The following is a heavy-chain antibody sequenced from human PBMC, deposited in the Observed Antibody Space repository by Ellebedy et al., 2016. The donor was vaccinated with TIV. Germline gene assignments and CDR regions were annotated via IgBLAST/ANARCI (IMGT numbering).Heavy chain of an antibody. CDR2: IIPFFNTA. J-gene: IGHJ4*02. D-gene: IGHD3-22*01. CDR3: ARAYYYDSIAYYFDS. Sequence: ASVKVSCKASGGIFNTYAVSWVRQAPGQGLEWMGGIIPFFNTAKYAQKFQGRVTITADESTSTGYMEVRSLRSEDTAIYYCARAYYYDSIAYYFDSWGQGTLVTVSS. V-gene: IGHV1-69*13. CDR1: GGIFNTYA.